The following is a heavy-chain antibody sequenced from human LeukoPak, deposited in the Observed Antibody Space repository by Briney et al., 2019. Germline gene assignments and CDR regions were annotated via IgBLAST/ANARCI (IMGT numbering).Heavy chain of an antibody. Sequence: PGESLRLSCAASGFTLSSYWMSWVRQAPGKGLEWVANIIQDGSEKYYVDSVTGRFTISRDNAKSSLYLQMNSLRAEDTAVYHCARTVYYGSGSYPDAFDIWGQGTMVTVSS. CDR2: IIQDGSEK. CDR3: ARTVYYGSGSYPDAFDI. D-gene: IGHD3-10*01. V-gene: IGHV3-7*01. CDR1: GFTLSSYW. J-gene: IGHJ3*02.